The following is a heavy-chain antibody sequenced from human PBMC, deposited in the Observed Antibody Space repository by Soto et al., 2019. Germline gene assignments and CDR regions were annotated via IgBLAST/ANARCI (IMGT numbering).Heavy chain of an antibody. J-gene: IGHJ6*02. Sequence: SETLSLTCAVSGGSFSGYYWTWIRQIPGNGLEWIGEINQSGNTKYNPSLMSRVTMSVDTSRNQFSLKLRSVTAADTAGYYCARPSYALNWDFHYGMQVWGQGTSVTVSS. CDR2: INQSGNT. CDR3: ARPSYALNWDFHYGMQV. V-gene: IGHV4-34*01. D-gene: IGHD2-2*01. CDR1: GGSFSGYY.